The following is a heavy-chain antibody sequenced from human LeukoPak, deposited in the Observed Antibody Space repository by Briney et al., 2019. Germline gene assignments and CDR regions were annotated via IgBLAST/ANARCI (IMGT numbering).Heavy chain of an antibody. V-gene: IGHV3-30-3*01. CDR2: ISYDGSNK. CDR1: GFTFSSYA. D-gene: IGHD5-18*01. CDR3: AKDFGIQLWSTRGAFDI. Sequence: GGSPRLSCAASGFTFSSYAMHWVRQAPGKGLEWVAVISYDGSNKYYADSVKGRFTISRDNSNNMVYLQMSGLRAEDTAVYYCAKDFGIQLWSTRGAFDIWGQGTMVTVSS. J-gene: IGHJ3*02.